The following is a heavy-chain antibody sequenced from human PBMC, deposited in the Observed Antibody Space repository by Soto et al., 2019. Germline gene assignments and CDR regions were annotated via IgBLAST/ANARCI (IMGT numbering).Heavy chain of an antibody. CDR1: GGTFSSYA. J-gene: IGHJ4*02. CDR2: IIPIFGTA. Sequence: SVKVSCKASGGTFSSYAISWVRQAPGQGLEWMGGIIPIFGTANYAQKFQGRVTITADESTSTAYMELSSLRSEDTAVYYCAREGRGEAYFDYWGQGTLVTVSS. CDR3: AREGRGEAYFDY. D-gene: IGHD3-10*01. V-gene: IGHV1-69*13.